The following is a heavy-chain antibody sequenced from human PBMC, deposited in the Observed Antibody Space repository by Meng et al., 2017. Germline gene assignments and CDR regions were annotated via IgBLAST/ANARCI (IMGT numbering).Heavy chain of an antibody. CDR1: GFTFSSYA. D-gene: IGHD3-10*01. Sequence: LSLTCAASGFTFSSYAMHWVRQAPGKGLEWVAVISYDGSNKYYADSVKGRFTISRDNSKNTLYLQMNSLRAEDTAVYYCARLVPLGVRGVVPSYGMDVWGQGTTVPSP. V-gene: IGHV3-30*04. CDR2: ISYDGSNK. J-gene: IGHJ6*02. CDR3: ARLVPLGVRGVVPSYGMDV.